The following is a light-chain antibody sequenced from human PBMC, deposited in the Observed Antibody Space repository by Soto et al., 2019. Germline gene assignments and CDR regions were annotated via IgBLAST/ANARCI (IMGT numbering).Light chain of an antibody. V-gene: IGKV1-39*01. CDR1: QSISSY. Sequence: DLQMTQSPSSLSASVGDRVTITCRASQSISSYLNWYQQKPGKAPKLLIYAASSLQSGVPSRFSGSGSVTDFTLTISRLQPEDFATYYCQQSYSTPSITFGQGTRLEIK. J-gene: IGKJ5*01. CDR2: AAS. CDR3: QQSYSTPSIT.